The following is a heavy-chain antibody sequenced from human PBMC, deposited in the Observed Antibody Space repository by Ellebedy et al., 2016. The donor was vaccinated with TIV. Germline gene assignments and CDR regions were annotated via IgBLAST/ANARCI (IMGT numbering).Heavy chain of an antibody. J-gene: IGHJ5*02. D-gene: IGHD6-13*01. CDR1: GYSFTSYW. CDR3: ARDGYKIAAAGTRWFDP. CDR2: IYPSDSYT. Sequence: KVSCKGSGYSFTSYWIGWVRQMPGKGLEWMGIIYPSDSYTNYSPSFQGHVTISADKSISTAYLQWSSLKASDTALYYCARDGYKIAAAGTRWFDPWGQGTLVTVSS. V-gene: IGHV5-10-1*01.